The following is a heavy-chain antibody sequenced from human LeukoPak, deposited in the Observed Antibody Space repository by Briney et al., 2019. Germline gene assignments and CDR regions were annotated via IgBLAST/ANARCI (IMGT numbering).Heavy chain of an antibody. V-gene: IGHV6-1*01. Sequence: SHTLSLTCAISGDSVSSNSASWNWIRQPAWRGLEWLGRTYYRSKWYYDYAVSVKSRITINPDTSKNQFSLHLNSVNTEDTAVYYCTRGSFFDPWGQGTLVIVSS. J-gene: IGHJ5*02. CDR2: TYYRSKWYY. CDR3: TRGSFFDP. CDR1: GDSVSSNSAS.